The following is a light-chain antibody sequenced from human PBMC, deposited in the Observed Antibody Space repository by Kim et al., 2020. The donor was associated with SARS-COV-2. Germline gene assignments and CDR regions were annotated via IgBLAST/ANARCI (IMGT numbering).Light chain of an antibody. CDR3: HVWDSTTTV. V-gene: IGLV3-1*01. Sequence: GSPGHAARISWSGDSVWDKYVCWYQQKPGQSPVVVIYQDSRRPSGIPGRFSDSNSGTTATLTISGTQPMDEADYYCHVWDSTTTVFGGGTQLTVL. J-gene: IGLJ2*01. CDR1: SVWDKY. CDR2: QDS.